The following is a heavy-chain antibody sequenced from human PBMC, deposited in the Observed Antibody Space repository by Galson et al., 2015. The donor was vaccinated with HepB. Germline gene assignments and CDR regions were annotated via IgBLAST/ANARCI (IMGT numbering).Heavy chain of an antibody. CDR2: INPSGGSP. CDR3: ARAPADDSSGYYDY. CDR1: GYTFTNYY. V-gene: IGHV1-46*01. D-gene: IGHD3-22*01. Sequence: SVKVSCKASGYTFTNYYLHWVRQAPGQGLEWMGIINPSGGSPSYAQNFQGRVTMTRDTSTSTVYMELSSLRSEDTAVYYCARAPADDSSGYYDYWGQGTLVTVSS. J-gene: IGHJ4*02.